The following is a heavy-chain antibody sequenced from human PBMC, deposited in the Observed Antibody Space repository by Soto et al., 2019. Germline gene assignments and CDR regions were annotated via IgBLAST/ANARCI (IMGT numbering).Heavy chain of an antibody. Sequence: GGSLRLSCAASGFTFSSYSMNWVRQAPGKGLEWVSSISSSSSYIYYADSVKGRFTISRDNAKNSLYLQMNSLRAEDTAVYYCARAQTKGIAVAGTSAFDIWGQGTMVTVSS. D-gene: IGHD6-19*01. J-gene: IGHJ3*02. CDR1: GFTFSSYS. CDR2: ISSSSSYI. V-gene: IGHV3-21*01. CDR3: ARAQTKGIAVAGTSAFDI.